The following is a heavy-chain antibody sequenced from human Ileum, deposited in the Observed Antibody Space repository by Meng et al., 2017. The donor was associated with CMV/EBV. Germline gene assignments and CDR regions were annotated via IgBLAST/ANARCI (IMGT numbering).Heavy chain of an antibody. CDR3: ARVGYGSGHTTIIDY. CDR1: GGSISSSNW. V-gene: IGHV4-4*02. Sequence: SGGSISSSNWWSWVRQPPGKGLEWIGEIYHSGSTNYNPSLKGRVTISVDKSKNQFSLKLSSVTAADTAVYYCARVGYGSGHTTIIDYWGQGTLVTVSS. D-gene: IGHD3-10*01. CDR2: IYHSGST. J-gene: IGHJ4*02.